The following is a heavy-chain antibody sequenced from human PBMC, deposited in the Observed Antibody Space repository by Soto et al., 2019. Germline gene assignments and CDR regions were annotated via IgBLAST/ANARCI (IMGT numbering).Heavy chain of an antibody. V-gene: IGHV1-8*01. Sequence: QVQLVQSGAEVKKPGASVKVSCKASGYTFTSYDINWVRQATGQGLEWMGWMNPNSGNTGYAQKFQGRVTMTRNTSISTAYMELSSLRSEDTAVYYCARGGVEYQLPYDYYYYYYMDVWGKGTTVTVSS. J-gene: IGHJ6*03. D-gene: IGHD2-2*01. CDR1: GYTFTSYD. CDR2: MNPNSGNT. CDR3: ARGGVEYQLPYDYYYYYYMDV.